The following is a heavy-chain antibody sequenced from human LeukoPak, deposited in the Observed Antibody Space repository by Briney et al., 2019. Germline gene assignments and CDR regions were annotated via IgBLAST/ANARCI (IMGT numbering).Heavy chain of an antibody. CDR2: IYYSGST. Sequence: PSETLSLTCTVSGGSISSGGYYWSWIRQHPGKGLEWIGYIYYSGSTYYNPSLKSRVTVSVDTSKNQFSLKLSSVTAADTAVYYCARGLLWFGELAGQFDYWGQGTLVTVSS. CDR3: ARGLLWFGELAGQFDY. V-gene: IGHV4-31*03. D-gene: IGHD3-10*01. J-gene: IGHJ4*02. CDR1: GGSISSGGYY.